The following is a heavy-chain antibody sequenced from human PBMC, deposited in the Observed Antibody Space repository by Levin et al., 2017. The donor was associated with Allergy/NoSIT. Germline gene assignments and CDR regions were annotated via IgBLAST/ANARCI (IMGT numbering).Heavy chain of an antibody. V-gene: IGHV3-11*03. CDR1: GFTFSDYH. J-gene: IGHJ3*02. CDR2: ISSSSSYT. D-gene: IGHD6-13*01. Sequence: GGSLRLSCAASGFTFSDYHMSWIRQAPGKGLEWVSYISSSSSYTNYADSVKGRFTISRDNAKNSLYLQMNSLRAEDTAVYYCARSRIAADDAFDIWGQGTMVTVSS. CDR3: ARSRIAADDAFDI.